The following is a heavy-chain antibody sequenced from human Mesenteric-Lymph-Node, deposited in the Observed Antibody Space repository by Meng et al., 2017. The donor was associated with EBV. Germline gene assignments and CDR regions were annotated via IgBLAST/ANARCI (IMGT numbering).Heavy chain of an antibody. CDR1: GGSINSGGYS. J-gene: IGHJ4*02. V-gene: IGHV4-30-2*01. Sequence: QLQLQESGSGLVKPSXXXXXTXXVSGGSINSGGYSWTWIRQPPGKGLEWIGYIFRTGSTNYNPSLRSRVTISVDTSKNQFSLRLTSVTAADTAVYYCARSLTHGDFVPLELWGQGTLVTVSS. D-gene: IGHD4-17*01. CDR3: ARSLTHGDFVPLEL. CDR2: IFRTGST.